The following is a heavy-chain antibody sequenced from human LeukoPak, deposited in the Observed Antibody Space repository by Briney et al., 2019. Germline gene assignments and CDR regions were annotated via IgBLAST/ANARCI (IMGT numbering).Heavy chain of an antibody. CDR1: GFTFSSYS. CDR3: ARSLNYDYFDY. J-gene: IGHJ4*02. V-gene: IGHV3-21*01. CDR2: ISSSSSYI. Sequence: GGSLRLSCAASGFTFSSYSMNWVRQARGKGLEWVSSISSSSSYIYYADSVTGRFTISRDNAKNSLYLQMNSLRAEDTAVYYCARSLNYDYFDYWGQGTLVTVSS. D-gene: IGHD1-7*01.